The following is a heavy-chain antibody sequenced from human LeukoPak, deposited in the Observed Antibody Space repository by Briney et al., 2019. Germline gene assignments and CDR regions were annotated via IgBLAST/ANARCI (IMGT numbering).Heavy chain of an antibody. D-gene: IGHD3-3*02. CDR3: ARLYGTFLEWSPYFDY. J-gene: IGHJ4*02. CDR1: GFTVSRNF. CDR2: IYSGGST. V-gene: IGHV3-53*04. Sequence: GGSLRLSCAASGFTVSRNFMSWVRQAPGKGLEWVSVIYSGGSTYYADSVKGRFTISRHNSKNTLYLQMNSLRAEDTAVYYCARLYGTFLEWSPYFDYWGQGTLVTVSS.